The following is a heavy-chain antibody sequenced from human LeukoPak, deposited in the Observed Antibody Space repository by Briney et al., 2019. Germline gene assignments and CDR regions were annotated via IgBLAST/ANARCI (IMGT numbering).Heavy chain of an antibody. CDR3: ATLGEYYDSSGYYYN. V-gene: IGHV4-34*01. Sequence: PSETLSLTCAVYGGSFSGYYWSWIRQPPGKGLEWIGEINHSGSTNYNPSLKSRVTISVDTSKDQFSLKLTSVTAADTAVYYCATLGEYYDSSGYYYNWGQGTLVTVSS. J-gene: IGHJ4*02. CDR1: GGSFSGYY. CDR2: INHSGST. D-gene: IGHD3-22*01.